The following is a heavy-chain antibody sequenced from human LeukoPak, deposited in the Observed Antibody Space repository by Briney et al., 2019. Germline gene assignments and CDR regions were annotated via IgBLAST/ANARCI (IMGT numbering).Heavy chain of an antibody. CDR3: ARGPGHYDILTGYHNPYYFDY. J-gene: IGHJ4*02. D-gene: IGHD3-9*01. Sequence: ASVKVPCKASGGTFSSYAISWVRQAPGQGLEWMGGIIPIFGTANYAQKFQGRVTITADESTSTAYMELSSLRSEDTAVYYCARGPGHYDILTGYHNPYYFDYWGQGTLVTVSS. CDR2: IIPIFGTA. CDR1: GGTFSSYA. V-gene: IGHV1-69*13.